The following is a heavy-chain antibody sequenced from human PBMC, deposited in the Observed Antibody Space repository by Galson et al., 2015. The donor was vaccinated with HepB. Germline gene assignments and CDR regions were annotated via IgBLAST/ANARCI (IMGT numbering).Heavy chain of an antibody. CDR2: IIPILGIA. J-gene: IGHJ6*02. CDR1: GGTFSSYT. D-gene: IGHD3-10*01. CDR3: ARDPNYYGSGTHWGGPGDYYGMDV. V-gene: IGHV1-69*04. Sequence: SVKVSCKASGGTFSSYTISWVRQAPGQGLEWMGRIIPILGIANYAQKFQGRVTITADKSTSTAYMELSSLRSEDTAVYYCARDPNYYGSGTHWGGPGDYYGMDVWGQGTTVTVSS.